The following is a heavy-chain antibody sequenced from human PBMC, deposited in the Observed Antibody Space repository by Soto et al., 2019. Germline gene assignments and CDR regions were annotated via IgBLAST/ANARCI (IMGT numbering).Heavy chain of an antibody. CDR2: IIPIFGTG. V-gene: IGHV1-69*08. D-gene: IGHD5-12*01. CDR1: GGTFSTST. CDR3: VRDVPIGSVFSGYDAIDS. J-gene: IGHJ4*02. Sequence: QVQLEQSGTEVKKPGSSVKVSCKASGGTFSTSTFTWVRQAPGQGLEWMGRIIPIFGTGDYAPKFQGRVLITVEKSTSTVYMELSGLKADDTAVFFCVRDVPIGSVFSGYDAIDSWGQGTLVTVSS.